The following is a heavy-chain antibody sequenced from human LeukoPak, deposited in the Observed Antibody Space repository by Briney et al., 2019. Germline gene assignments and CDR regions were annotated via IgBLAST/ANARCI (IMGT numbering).Heavy chain of an antibody. V-gene: IGHV1-24*01. CDR3: ATTVGRSTRGYDGNYYYYYGMDV. Sequence: ASVNVSFKVSGYTLTELSMHWVRQAPGKGLEWMGGFDPEDGETIYAQKFQGRVTMTEDTSTDTAYMELSSLRSEDTAVYYCATTVGRSTRGYDGNYYYYYGMDVWGQGTTVTVSS. J-gene: IGHJ6*02. CDR1: GYTLTELS. D-gene: IGHD5-12*01. CDR2: FDPEDGET.